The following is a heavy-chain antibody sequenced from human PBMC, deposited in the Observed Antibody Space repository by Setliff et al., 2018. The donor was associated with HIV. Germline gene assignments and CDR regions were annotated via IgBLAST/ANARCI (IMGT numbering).Heavy chain of an antibody. D-gene: IGHD6-19*01. CDR2: IYHSGST. V-gene: IGHV4-38-2*02. Sequence: PSETLSLTCTVSGYSISSGYYWGWIRQPPGKGLEWIGSIYHSGSTYYNPSLKRRVTISVDTSKNQFSLKLSSVTAADTAVYYCARDDSSGWHFYYYYGMDVWGQGTTVTVSS. J-gene: IGHJ6*02. CDR1: GYSISSGYY. CDR3: ARDDSSGWHFYYYYGMDV.